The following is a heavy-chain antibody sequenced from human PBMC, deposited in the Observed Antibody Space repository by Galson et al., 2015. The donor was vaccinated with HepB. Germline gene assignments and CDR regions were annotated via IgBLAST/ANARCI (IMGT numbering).Heavy chain of an antibody. V-gene: IGHV3-23*01. J-gene: IGHJ6*03. CDR3: AKNNIAAAANYYYYYMDV. CDR1: GFTFSSYA. Sequence: SLRLSCAASGFTFSSYAMSWVRQAPGKGLEWVSAISGSGGSTYYADSVKGRFTISRDNSKNTLYLQMNSLRAEDTAVYYCAKNNIAAAANYYYYYMDVWGKGTTVTVSS. CDR2: ISGSGGST. D-gene: IGHD6-13*01.